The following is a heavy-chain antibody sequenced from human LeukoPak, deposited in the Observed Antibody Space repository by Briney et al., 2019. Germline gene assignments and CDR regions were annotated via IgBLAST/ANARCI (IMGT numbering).Heavy chain of an antibody. V-gene: IGHV1-69*13. CDR3: ARVGYCSSTSCHHLGFQFDP. D-gene: IGHD2-2*01. CDR2: ITPMFGTA. J-gene: IGHJ5*02. CDR1: GGTFSRYA. Sequence: SVKVSCKASGGTFSRYAISWVRQAPGQGLEWMGGITPMFGTANYAQKFQGRVTITADESTSTAYMELSSLRSEDTAVYYCARVGYCSSTSCHHLGFQFDPWGQGTLVTVSS.